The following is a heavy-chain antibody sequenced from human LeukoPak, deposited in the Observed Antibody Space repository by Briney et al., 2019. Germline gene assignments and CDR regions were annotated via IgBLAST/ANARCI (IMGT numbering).Heavy chain of an antibody. J-gene: IGHJ4*02. Sequence: NPSETLSLTCAVSGGSISSSNWWSWVRQPPGKGLEWIGEIYHSGSTNYNPSLKSRVTISVDKSKNQFSLKLSSVTAADTAVYYCARVPLPPYDSSGYYYDWGQGTLVTASS. CDR3: ARVPLPPYDSSGYYYD. CDR1: GGSISSSNW. CDR2: IYHSGST. D-gene: IGHD3-22*01. V-gene: IGHV4-4*02.